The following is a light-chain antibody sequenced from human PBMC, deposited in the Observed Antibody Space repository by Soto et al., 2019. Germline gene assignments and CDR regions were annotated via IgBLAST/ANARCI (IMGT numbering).Light chain of an antibody. CDR3: QQYGSSPWT. J-gene: IGKJ1*01. CDR2: GAS. V-gene: IGKV3-20*01. CDR1: QSISSTY. Sequence: ETVLTQSPDTQSLSPGERATLSCRASQSISSTYLAWYHQKPGQAPRLLIYGASSRATGIPDRFSGSGSGTDFTLTISRLEPEDSAVYYCQQYGSSPWTFGQGTKVEIK.